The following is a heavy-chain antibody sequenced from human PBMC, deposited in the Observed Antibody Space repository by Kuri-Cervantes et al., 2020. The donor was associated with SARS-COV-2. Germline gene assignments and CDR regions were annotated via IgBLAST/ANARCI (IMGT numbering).Heavy chain of an antibody. D-gene: IGHD2-15*01. V-gene: IGHV3-49*04. J-gene: IGHJ1*01. Sequence: GESLKISCEATGFTSSAYTMSWVRQAPGKGLEWVGSIRSKAYGGTTEYAASVKGRFTISRDDSKSIAYLQMNSLKTEDTAVYYCTRDQEVAGYFQHWGQGTLVTVSS. CDR3: TRDQEVAGYFQH. CDR2: IRSKAYGGTT. CDR1: GFTSSAYT.